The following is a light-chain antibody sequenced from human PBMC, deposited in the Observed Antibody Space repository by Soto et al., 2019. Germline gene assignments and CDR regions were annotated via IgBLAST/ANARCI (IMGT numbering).Light chain of an antibody. Sequence: DLQMTQSPSSVSASVGDRVTISCRASQDISSWLAWYQQTPGKAPKLLIYATSSLQSGVPSRFSGSGSGTDFTLTISSLQPEDFATYFCQQANTFPITFGQGTRLEI. CDR2: ATS. CDR3: QQANTFPIT. V-gene: IGKV1-12*01. CDR1: QDISSW. J-gene: IGKJ5*01.